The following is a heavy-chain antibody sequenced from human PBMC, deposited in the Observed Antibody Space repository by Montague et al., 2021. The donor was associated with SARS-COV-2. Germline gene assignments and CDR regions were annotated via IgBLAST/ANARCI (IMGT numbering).Heavy chain of an antibody. CDR3: AKGTYYDIWSGSIRFRYYFDY. V-gene: IGHV3-23*03. J-gene: IGHJ4*02. Sequence: SLRLSCAASGFTFNYYAMTWVRQAPGKGLEWVSAICSGGGNTYYADSVKGRFTISRDNSKNTMYLEMNSLRAEDTAVYYCAKGTYYDIWSGSIRFRYYFDYWGQGTLVTVSS. D-gene: IGHD3-9*01. CDR2: ICSGGGNT. CDR1: GFTFNYYA.